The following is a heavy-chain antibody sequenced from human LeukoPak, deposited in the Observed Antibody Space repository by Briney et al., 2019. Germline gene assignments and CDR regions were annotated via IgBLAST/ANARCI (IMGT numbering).Heavy chain of an antibody. Sequence: GGSLRLSCAASGFTFSSYSMNWVRQAPGKGLEWVSSISSSSSYIYYADSVKGRFTISRDNAKNSLYLKMNSLRAEDTAVYYCASEGSGSYSDYWGQGTLVTVSS. D-gene: IGHD3-10*01. V-gene: IGHV3-21*01. CDR2: ISSSSSYI. CDR1: GFTFSSYS. J-gene: IGHJ4*02. CDR3: ASEGSGSYSDY.